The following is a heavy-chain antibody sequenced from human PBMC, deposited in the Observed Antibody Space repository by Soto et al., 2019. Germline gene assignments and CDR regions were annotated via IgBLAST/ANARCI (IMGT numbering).Heavy chain of an antibody. V-gene: IGHV3-23*01. J-gene: IGHJ6*02. CDR1: GFTFSNYS. D-gene: IGHD3-10*01. CDR2: ITGSGSHA. CDR3: AKDGSGRWAMDA. Sequence: EVQLLESGGGLVQPGGSLRLSCAASGFTFSNYSMRWVRQAPGKGLEWVSTITGSGSHAYYADSVKGRFTISNDISKSTLFLHMNSLSAEDTAVYYCAKDGSGRWAMDAWGQGTKVTVSS.